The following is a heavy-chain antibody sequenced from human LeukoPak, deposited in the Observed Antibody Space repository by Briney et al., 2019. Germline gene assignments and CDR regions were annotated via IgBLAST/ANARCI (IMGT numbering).Heavy chain of an antibody. CDR3: ARDRDGSHEY. CDR2: INHSGTT. D-gene: IGHD1-26*01. V-gene: IGHV4-34*01. J-gene: IGHJ4*02. Sequence: PGGSLRLSCAASGFTFSSYAMSWIRQPPGKGLEWIGEINHSGTTNYNPSLKSRVTISLDTSKSQFSLKLSSVTAADTAVYYCARDRDGSHEYWGQGTLVTVSS. CDR1: GFTFSSYA.